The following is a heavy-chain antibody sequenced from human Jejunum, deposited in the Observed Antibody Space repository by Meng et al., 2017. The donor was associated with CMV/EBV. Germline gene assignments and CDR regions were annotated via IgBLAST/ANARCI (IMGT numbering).Heavy chain of an antibody. V-gene: IGHV3-53*01. D-gene: IGHD3-3*01. CDR1: Y. CDR2: ISRGGST. Sequence: YMPWVLQAPGEGLEWVSIISRGGSTVYADSVEGRFTISRDNSKNTVYLQINSLRAGDTAVYFCARGGYVPIFGAVGYAMDVWGPGTTVIVSS. CDR3: ARGGYVPIFGAVGYAMDV. J-gene: IGHJ6*02.